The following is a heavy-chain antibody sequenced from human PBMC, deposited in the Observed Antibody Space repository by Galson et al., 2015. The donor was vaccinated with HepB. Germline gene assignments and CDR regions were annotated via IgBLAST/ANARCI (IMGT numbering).Heavy chain of an antibody. CDR3: STAQLSAYYYDTRGFYDYFDF. CDR2: ITSKTDGGTT. Sequence: SLRLSCAASGFTFSNAWMTWVRQAPGKGLEWVGRITSKTDGGTTDYAAPVQGSFTISSADSINTLYLQRNRLKTEDTAVYYCSTAQLSAYYYDTRGFYDYFDFWAQGSLVTVPS. V-gene: IGHV3-15*01. J-gene: IGHJ4*02. CDR1: GFTFSNAW. D-gene: IGHD3-22*01.